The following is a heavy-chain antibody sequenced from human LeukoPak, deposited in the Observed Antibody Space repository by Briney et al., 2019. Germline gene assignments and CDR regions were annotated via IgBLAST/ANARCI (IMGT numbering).Heavy chain of an antibody. CDR2: IYYSGST. CDR3: ARDFLDY. CDR1: GGSISSGDYY. J-gene: IGHJ4*02. Sequence: PSETLSLTCTVSGGSISSGDYYWSWIRQPPGKGLEWIGYIYYSGSTNYNPSLKSRVTISVDKSKNQFSLKLSSVTAADTAVYYCARDFLDYWGQGTLVTVSS. V-gene: IGHV4-30-4*01.